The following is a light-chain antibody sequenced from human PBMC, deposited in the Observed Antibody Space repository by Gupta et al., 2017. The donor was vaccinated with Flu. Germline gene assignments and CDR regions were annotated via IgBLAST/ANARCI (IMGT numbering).Light chain of an antibody. V-gene: IGKV3-11*01. J-gene: IGKJ2*01. CDR3: QKRSNWPPYT. CDR2: DAS. Sequence: DIVFTQSPATRPLSPGERATLSCRASQSVGTYLAWYPQKPSQTPRLLVCDASNRATGIPARFSGSGSGTDFTLTISSLEPEDFAVYYCQKRSNWPPYTFGQGTRLEI. CDR1: QSVGTY.